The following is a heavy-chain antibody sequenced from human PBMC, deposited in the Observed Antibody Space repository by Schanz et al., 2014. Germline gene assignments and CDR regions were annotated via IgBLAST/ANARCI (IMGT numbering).Heavy chain of an antibody. CDR1: GFTFSTYW. J-gene: IGHJ3*01. CDR2: IKQDESER. Sequence: EVQLVESGGGLVQPGGSLRLSCAASGFTFSTYWMSWVRQAPGKGLEWVANIKQDESERSYVDSVKGRFIISRDSSKNTLFLQMNSLRAEDTAVYFCARDGGRDGYNLAFDVWGQGTLVTVSS. D-gene: IGHD5-12*01. V-gene: IGHV3-7*03. CDR3: ARDGGRDGYNLAFDV.